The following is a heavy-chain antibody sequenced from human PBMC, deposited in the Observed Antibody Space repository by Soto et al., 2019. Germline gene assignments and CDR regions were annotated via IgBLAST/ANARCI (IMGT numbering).Heavy chain of an antibody. CDR1: GGDISTYY. V-gene: IGHV4-4*07. D-gene: IGHD3-3*01. CDR2: IYSSGST. CDR3: ARGQRFSDWFDP. Sequence: QVQLQESGPGLVKPSETLSLTCTVSGGDISTYYWTWIRQPAGKGLEWIGRIYSSGSTKYNPPLKSRVTMSLDTSKNQFSLRLSSVTAADTAVYYCARGQRFSDWFDPWGQGTLVTVSS. J-gene: IGHJ5*02.